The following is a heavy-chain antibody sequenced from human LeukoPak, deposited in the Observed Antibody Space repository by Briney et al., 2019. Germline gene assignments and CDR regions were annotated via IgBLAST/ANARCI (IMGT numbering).Heavy chain of an antibody. D-gene: IGHD3-10*01. Sequence: SQTMSPTSVVDGGSFSGYYWSCDSHPPKKGLEWIGEINHSGSTNYNPSLKSRVTISVDTSKNQFSLKLSSVTAADTAVYYCARRVPYGSGRRWFDPWGQGTLVTVSS. CDR3: ARRVPYGSGRRWFDP. J-gene: IGHJ5*02. V-gene: IGHV4-34*01. CDR2: INHSGST. CDR1: GGSFSGYY.